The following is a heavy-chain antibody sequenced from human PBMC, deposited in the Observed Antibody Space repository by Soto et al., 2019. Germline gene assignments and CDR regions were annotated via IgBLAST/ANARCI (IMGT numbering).Heavy chain of an antibody. CDR3: ARALDYDFWGGRNWFDP. Sequence: QVQLQQSGPGLLKPSETLSLTCSVSGGSITDNYWTWIRQSPGKGLEWVGYIYYTGITNYNPSLKRRVTISRDRSKNPFSLKLDSVTAADTAVYYCARALDYDFWGGRNWFDPWGQGTLVTVSS. CDR1: GGSITDNY. D-gene: IGHD3-3*01. V-gene: IGHV4-59*01. J-gene: IGHJ5*02. CDR2: IYYTGIT.